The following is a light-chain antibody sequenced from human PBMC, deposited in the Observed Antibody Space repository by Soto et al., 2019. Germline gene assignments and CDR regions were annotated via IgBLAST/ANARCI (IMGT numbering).Light chain of an antibody. J-gene: IGKJ4*01. CDR2: QAS. Sequence: DIQMTQSPSTLSASVGDRVTITCRASQSVSTSLAWHQRQPGKAPKLLIYQASTLGSGVPSRFSGSGSGTEFTLTISSLQPDDFATYYCQQYYNYPLTFGGGTKVEI. CDR3: QQYYNYPLT. V-gene: IGKV1-5*03. CDR1: QSVSTS.